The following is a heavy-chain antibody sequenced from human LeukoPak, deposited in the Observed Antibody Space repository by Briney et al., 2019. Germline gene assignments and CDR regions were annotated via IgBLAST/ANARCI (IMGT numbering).Heavy chain of an antibody. J-gene: IGHJ4*02. D-gene: IGHD3-16*01. V-gene: IGHV1-69*04. CDR3: ARDVWGRDDFDY. CDR1: GGTFSSYT. CDR2: IIPILGIA. Sequence: SVKVSCKASGGTFSSYTISWVRQAPGQGLEWMGRIIPILGIANYAQKFQGRVTITADKSTSTAYMELSSLRSEDTAVYYCARDVWGRDDFDYWGQGTLVTVSS.